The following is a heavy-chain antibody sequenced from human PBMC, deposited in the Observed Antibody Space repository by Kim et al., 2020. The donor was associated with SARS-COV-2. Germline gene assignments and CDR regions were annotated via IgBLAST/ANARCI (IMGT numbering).Heavy chain of an antibody. V-gene: IGHV4-34*01. CDR3: ARGRSRIGLDY. CDR2: INHSGST. CDR1: GGSFSGYY. D-gene: IGHD2-15*01. J-gene: IGHJ4*02. Sequence: SETLSLTCAVYGGSFSGYYWSWIRQPPGKGLEWIGEINHSGSTNYNPSLKSRVTISVDTSKNQFSLKLSSVTAADTAVYYCARGRSRIGLDYWGQGTLVT.